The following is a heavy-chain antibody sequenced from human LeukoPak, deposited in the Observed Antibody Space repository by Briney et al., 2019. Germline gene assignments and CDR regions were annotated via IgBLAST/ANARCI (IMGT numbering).Heavy chain of an antibody. CDR3: GTLLSNGPFDY. Sequence: ASVKVSCKASGYTFTSYYMHWVRQAPGQGLEWMGYIYPNTGATKYAQKFQGKVTMTRDTSISTAYMELSGLRSDDTAVYYCGTLLSNGPFDYWGQGSLVTVSS. CDR2: IYPNTGAT. V-gene: IGHV1-2*02. CDR1: GYTFTSYY. J-gene: IGHJ4*02.